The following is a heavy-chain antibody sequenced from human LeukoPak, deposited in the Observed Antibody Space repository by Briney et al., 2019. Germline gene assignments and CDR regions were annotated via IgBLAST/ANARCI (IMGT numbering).Heavy chain of an antibody. CDR1: GGSISSGDHY. CDR3: ARKRYDDPYFFDY. J-gene: IGHJ4*02. D-gene: IGHD3-22*01. V-gene: IGHV4-30-4*01. CDR2: IYYSGTT. Sequence: SETLSLTCTVSGGSISSGDHYWSWIRQPPGKGLEWIGYIYYSGTTYYNPSLKSRVTISVDTSKNQFSLKLNSVTAADTAVYYCARKRYDDPYFFDYWGQGTLVTVSS.